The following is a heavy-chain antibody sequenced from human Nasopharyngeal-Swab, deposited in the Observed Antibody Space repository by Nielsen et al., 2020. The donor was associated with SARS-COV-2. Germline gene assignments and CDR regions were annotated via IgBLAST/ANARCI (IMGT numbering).Heavy chain of an antibody. CDR1: GFTFSSYG. D-gene: IGHD1-1*01. CDR2: IWYDGSNK. Sequence: GESLKISCAASGFTFSSYGMHWVRQAPGKGLEWVAVIWYDGSNKYYADSVKGRFTISRDNSKNTLYLQMNSLRAEDTAVYYCASPGHISGYYFDYWGQGTLVTVSS. V-gene: IGHV3-33*01. CDR3: ASPGHISGYYFDY. J-gene: IGHJ4*02.